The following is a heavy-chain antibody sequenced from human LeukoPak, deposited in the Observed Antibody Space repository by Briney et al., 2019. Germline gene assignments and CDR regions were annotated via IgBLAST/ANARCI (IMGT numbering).Heavy chain of an antibody. J-gene: IGHJ3*02. V-gene: IGHV4-61*02. D-gene: IGHD6-19*01. CDR2: IYTSGST. CDR3: ARHKGVLRSAVAGWGRAFDI. CDR1: GGPISSGSYF. Sequence: SETLSLTCTVSGGPISSGSYFWSWIRQPAGKGLEWIGRIYTSGSTNYNPSLKSRDTISVDTSKNQFSLKLSSVTADDTAVYYCARHKGVLRSAVAGWGRAFDIWGQGTMVTVSS.